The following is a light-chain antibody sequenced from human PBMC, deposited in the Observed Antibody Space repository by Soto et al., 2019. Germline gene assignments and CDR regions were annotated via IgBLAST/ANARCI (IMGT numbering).Light chain of an antibody. CDR3: QSHDRALNVYL. V-gene: IGLV1-40*01. CDR1: SSSIGAGHD. J-gene: IGLJ1*01. CDR2: RNN. Sequence: QSVLTQPPSVSAAPRQKVTISCSGSSSSIGAGHDVHWYQQLPGTAPKLLIYRNNNRPSGVPDRFSASTSGTSASLAITGLQAEDEADYYCQSHDRALNVYLFGTGTKVTVL.